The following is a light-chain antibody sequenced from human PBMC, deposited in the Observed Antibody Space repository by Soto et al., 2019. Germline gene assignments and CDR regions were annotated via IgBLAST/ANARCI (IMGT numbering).Light chain of an antibody. CDR1: QCVSSSY. CDR2: GAS. J-gene: IGKJ4*01. CDR3: QQYGSSPLT. Sequence: DIVLTQSPGTLSLSPGERATLSCRASQCVSSSYLAWYQQKPGQAPRLLIYGASIRATGIPDRFSGSGSGTDFTLTISRLEPEDFAVYYCQQYGSSPLTFGGGTKVEIK. V-gene: IGKV3-20*01.